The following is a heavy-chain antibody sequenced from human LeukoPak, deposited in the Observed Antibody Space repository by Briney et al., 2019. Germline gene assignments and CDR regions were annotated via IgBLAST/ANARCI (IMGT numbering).Heavy chain of an antibody. J-gene: IGHJ4*02. CDR3: ARDEAVTSYFDY. Sequence: SGGSLRLSCAASGFTFSSYAMSWVRQAPGKRLEWVANIKQDGSEKYYVDSVKGRFTISRDNAKNSLYLQMNSLRAEDTAVYYCARDEAVTSYFDYWGQGTLVTVSS. CDR1: GFTFSSYA. D-gene: IGHD4-17*01. CDR2: IKQDGSEK. V-gene: IGHV3-7*03.